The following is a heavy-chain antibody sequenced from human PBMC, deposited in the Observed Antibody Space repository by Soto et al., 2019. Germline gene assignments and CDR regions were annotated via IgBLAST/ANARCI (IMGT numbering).Heavy chain of an antibody. J-gene: IGHJ6*02. Sequence: GCMGLSCSSSGVTVSVTSMSWDRQTPGTGLEWVSAIYSGGTTYYADSVKGRFTISRDNSKNTLYLQMNSLRAEDTAVYYCARDGRLYYDFWTPLAGMDVWGQGTKVTGAS. CDR3: ARDGRLYYDFWTPLAGMDV. CDR2: IYSGGTT. V-gene: IGHV3-53*01. CDR1: GVTVSVTS. D-gene: IGHD3-3*01.